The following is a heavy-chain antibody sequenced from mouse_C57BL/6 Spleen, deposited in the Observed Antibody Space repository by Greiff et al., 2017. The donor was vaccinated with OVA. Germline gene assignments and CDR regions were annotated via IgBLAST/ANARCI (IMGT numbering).Heavy chain of an antibody. J-gene: IGHJ3*01. CDR3: ARGATVVATPFAY. V-gene: IGHV1-82*01. CDR2: IYPGDGDT. Sequence: VQLQQSGPELVKPGASVKISCKASGYAFSSSWMNWVKQRPGKGLEWIGRIYPGDGDTNYNGKFKGKATLTADKSSSTAYMQLSRLTSEDSAVYFCARGATVVATPFAYWGQGTLVTVSA. D-gene: IGHD1-1*01. CDR1: GYAFSSSW.